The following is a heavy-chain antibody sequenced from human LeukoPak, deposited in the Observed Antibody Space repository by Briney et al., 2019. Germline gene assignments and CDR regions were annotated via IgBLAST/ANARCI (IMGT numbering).Heavy chain of an antibody. J-gene: IGHJ4*02. CDR2: ISASGDTT. V-gene: IGHV3-23*01. Sequence: GSLRLSCAASGFIFSNYAMDWVRQAPGKGLEWVSVISASGDTTYYADSVKGRFTISRDNSKNTLYLQINSLRAEDTAVYYCARDQPVQIGLFDYWGQGTLVTVSS. CDR1: GFIFSNYA. CDR3: ARDQPVQIGLFDY. D-gene: IGHD1-1*01.